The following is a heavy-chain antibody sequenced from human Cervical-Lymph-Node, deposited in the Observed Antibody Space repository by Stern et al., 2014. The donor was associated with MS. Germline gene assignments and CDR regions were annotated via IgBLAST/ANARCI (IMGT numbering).Heavy chain of an antibody. Sequence: MQLVQSGAEVKKPGESLKISCKGSGYSFTSYWLGWVRQMPGKGLEWMGIIYPGDSDTRYSPSLQRQVTISADKSISTHHPQRRSRKASDSAMYYCASQRSSSGWSYGMDVWGQGTTVTVSS. CDR2: IYPGDSDT. CDR3: ASQRSSSGWSYGMDV. V-gene: IGHV5-51*01. D-gene: IGHD6-19*01. CDR1: GYSFTSYW. J-gene: IGHJ6*02.